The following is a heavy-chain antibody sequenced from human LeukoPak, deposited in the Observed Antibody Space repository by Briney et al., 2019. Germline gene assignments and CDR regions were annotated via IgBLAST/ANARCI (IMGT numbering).Heavy chain of an antibody. D-gene: IGHD1-20*01. J-gene: IGHJ3*02. Sequence: EASVKVSCKASGGTFSSYAISWVRQAPGQGLEWMGGIIPIFGTANYAQKFQGRVTITADESTSTAYMELSSLRSEDTAVYYCARGGITGTTRGPTRLNDAFDIWGQGTMVTVSS. V-gene: IGHV1-69*13. CDR2: IIPIFGTA. CDR3: ARGGITGTTRGPTRLNDAFDI. CDR1: GGTFSSYA.